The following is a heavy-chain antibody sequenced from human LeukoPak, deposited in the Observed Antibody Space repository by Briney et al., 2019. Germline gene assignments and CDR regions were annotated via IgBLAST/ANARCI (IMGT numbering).Heavy chain of an antibody. J-gene: IGHJ4*02. V-gene: IGHV4-38-2*02. D-gene: IGHD3-3*01. CDR2: IYHSGST. CDR3: ARGSRSFGVIIMPSDY. CDR1: GYSISSGYY. Sequence: TSETLSLTCTVSGYSISSGYYWGWIRQPPGKGLEWIGSIYHSGSTNFNPSLKSRVTISVDTSKNQFSLKLSSVTAADTAVYYCARGSRSFGVIIMPSDYWGQGTLVTVSS.